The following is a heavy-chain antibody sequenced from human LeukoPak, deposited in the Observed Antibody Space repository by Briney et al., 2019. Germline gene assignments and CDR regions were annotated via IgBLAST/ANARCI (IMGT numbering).Heavy chain of an antibody. CDR1: GFTFGDYA. V-gene: IGHV3-23*01. CDR2: ISGSGAST. J-gene: IGHJ4*02. D-gene: IGHD2-8*01. Sequence: PGGSLRLSCTASGFTFGDYALSWVRQAPGKGLEWVSGISGSGASTYSADFVKGRFTISRDTSKNTLYLQLNSLRAEDTAVYYCAKGGVSYTYYFDCWGQGTLVTVSS. CDR3: AKGGVSYTYYFDC.